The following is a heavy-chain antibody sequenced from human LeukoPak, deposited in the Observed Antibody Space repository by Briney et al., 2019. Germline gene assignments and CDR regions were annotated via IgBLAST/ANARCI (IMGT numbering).Heavy chain of an antibody. CDR3: AKDVRGDCAGAFDI. CDR2: ISGSGGRT. J-gene: IGHJ3*02. V-gene: IGHV3-23*01. CDR1: GFTFSRYG. D-gene: IGHD2-21*02. Sequence: GGSLRLSCAASGFTFSRYGMSWVRQAPGKGLEWVSAISGSGGRTYYADSVKGRFTISRDNSKNTLYLQMNSLRAEDTAVYYCAKDVRGDCAGAFDIWGQGTMVTVSS.